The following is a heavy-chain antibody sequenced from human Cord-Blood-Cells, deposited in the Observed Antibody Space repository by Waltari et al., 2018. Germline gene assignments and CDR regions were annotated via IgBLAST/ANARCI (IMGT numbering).Heavy chain of an antibody. Sequence: QVQLQESGPGLVKPSQTLSLTCTVSGGSISSGGYYWSWIRQHPGKGREWIGYIYYSGSTHHNPPLKSRVTIAVDTSKNQFSLKLSSVTAADTAVYYCARVKIAAAGGYYYYGMDVWGQGTTVTVSS. V-gene: IGHV4-31*03. D-gene: IGHD6-13*01. CDR3: ARVKIAAAGGYYYYGMDV. J-gene: IGHJ6*02. CDR2: IYYSGST. CDR1: GGSISSGGYY.